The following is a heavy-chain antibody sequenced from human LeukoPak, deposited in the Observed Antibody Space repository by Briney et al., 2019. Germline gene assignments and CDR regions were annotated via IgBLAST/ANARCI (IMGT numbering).Heavy chain of an antibody. Sequence: SETLSLTCTVSGGSIRCGAFQWTWIRQHPGKGLEWIGYIYDSGSTYYNPSLKSRVIISVDTSKNQFSLKLSSVTAADTAVYYCARGRGVVTATAYYFDYWGQGTLVTVSS. CDR2: IYDSGST. CDR1: GGSIRCGAFQ. V-gene: IGHV4-31*03. J-gene: IGHJ4*02. CDR3: ARGRGVVTATAYYFDY. D-gene: IGHD2-21*02.